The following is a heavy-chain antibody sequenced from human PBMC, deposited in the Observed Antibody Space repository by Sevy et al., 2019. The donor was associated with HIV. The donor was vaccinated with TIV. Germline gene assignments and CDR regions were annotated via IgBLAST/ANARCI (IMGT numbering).Heavy chain of an antibody. CDR3: ARLNYGDYSNYFDP. CDR1: GGSISSNSYY. CDR2: IYYSGTT. J-gene: IGHJ5*02. Sequence: SETLSLTCTVSGGSISSNSYYWVWIRQPPGKGLEWIGSIYYSGTTYYNPSLKSRVTISIDTSKTQFSLKLSSVTDADTAIFYCARLNYGDYSNYFDPWGQGSLVTVSS. V-gene: IGHV4-39*01. D-gene: IGHD4-17*01.